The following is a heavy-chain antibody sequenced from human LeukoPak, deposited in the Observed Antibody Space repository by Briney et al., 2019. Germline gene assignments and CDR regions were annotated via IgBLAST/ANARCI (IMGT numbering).Heavy chain of an antibody. V-gene: IGHV4-59*12. J-gene: IGHJ5*02. D-gene: IGHD3-10*01. CDR3: AREGVRGVSNWFDL. CDR2: IYYSGST. Sequence: SETLSLTCTVSGGSISSYYWSWIRKPPGKGLEWIGYIYYSGSTNYNPSLKSRVTISVDTSKNQFSLELISVTAADTAVYYCAREGVRGVSNWFDLWGQGTLVTVSS. CDR1: GGSISSYY.